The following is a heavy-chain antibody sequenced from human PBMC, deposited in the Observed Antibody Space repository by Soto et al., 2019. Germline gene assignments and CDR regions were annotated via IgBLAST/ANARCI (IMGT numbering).Heavy chain of an antibody. CDR3: ARYCSSTSCYAPDYYYGMDV. J-gene: IGHJ6*02. Sequence: PGGSLRLSCAASGFTFSSYGVHWVRQAPGKGLEWVAVIWYDGSNKYYADSVKGRFTISRDNSKNTLYLQMNSLRAEDTAVYYCARYCSSTSCYAPDYYYGMDVWGQGTTVTVSS. CDR2: IWYDGSNK. D-gene: IGHD2-2*01. CDR1: GFTFSSYG. V-gene: IGHV3-33*01.